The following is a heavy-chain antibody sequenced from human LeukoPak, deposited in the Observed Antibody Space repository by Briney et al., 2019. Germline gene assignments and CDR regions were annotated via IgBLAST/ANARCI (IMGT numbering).Heavy chain of an antibody. CDR1: GFTFSSYA. J-gene: IGHJ4*02. CDR2: ISSNGGST. CDR3: AREAEKAFDY. Sequence: GGSLRLSCAASGFTFSSYAMHWVRQAPGKGLEYVSAISSNGGSTYYANSVKGRFTISRDNSKNTLYLQMNSLRAEDTAVYYCAREAEKAFDYWGQGTLVTVSS. D-gene: IGHD1-14*01. V-gene: IGHV3-64*01.